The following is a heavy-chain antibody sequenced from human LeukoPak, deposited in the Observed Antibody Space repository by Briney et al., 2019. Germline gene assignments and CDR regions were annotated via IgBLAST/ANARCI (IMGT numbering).Heavy chain of an antibody. D-gene: IGHD1-14*01. Sequence: GGSLRLACAASGFTFSSYAMSWVRQAPGKGLEWVSGISGSGGNTFYADSVKGRFTISRDNSKNTVYLQMNSLRAEDTAVYFCARVRLDRSERNLDAFENWGQGTMVTVSS. V-gene: IGHV3-23*01. J-gene: IGHJ3*02. CDR2: ISGSGGNT. CDR1: GFTFSSYA. CDR3: ARVRLDRSERNLDAFEN.